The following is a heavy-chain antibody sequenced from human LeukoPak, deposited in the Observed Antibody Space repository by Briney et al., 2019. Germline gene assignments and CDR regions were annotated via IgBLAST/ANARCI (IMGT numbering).Heavy chain of an antibody. Sequence: LSETLSLTCTVSGGSISSYYWSWIRQPPGKGLEWIGYIYYSGSTNYNPSLKGRVTISVDTSKNQFSLKLSSVTAADTAVYYCARESWLHSFFDYWGQGTLVTVSS. CDR3: ARESWLHSFFDY. J-gene: IGHJ4*02. CDR1: GGSISSYY. CDR2: IYYSGST. V-gene: IGHV4-59*01. D-gene: IGHD5-24*01.